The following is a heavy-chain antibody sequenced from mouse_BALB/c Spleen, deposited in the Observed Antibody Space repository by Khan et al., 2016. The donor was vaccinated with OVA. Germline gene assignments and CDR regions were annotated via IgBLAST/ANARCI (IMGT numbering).Heavy chain of an antibody. J-gene: IGHJ3*01. V-gene: IGHV1-77*01. Sequence: QVQLKESGPELVKPGASLRVSCKASGYTFTDYILGWVKQSTRQGLEWIGDIFPGSGTPYYNEKFKDKTTLTADKSSNTAYMQLSSLTAEDSAVYFCARGGYSAFAYWGHGTLVTVSA. CDR1: GYTFTDYI. D-gene: IGHD2-14*01. CDR3: ARGGYSAFAY. CDR2: IFPGSGTP.